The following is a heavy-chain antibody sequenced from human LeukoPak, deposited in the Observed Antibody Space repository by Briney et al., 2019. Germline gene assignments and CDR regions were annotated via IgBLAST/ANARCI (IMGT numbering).Heavy chain of an antibody. Sequence: PSETLSLTCTVSGGSISSSSYYWGWIRQPPGKGLEWIGSIYYSGSTYYNPSLKSRVTISVDTSKNQFSLKLSSVTAADTAVYYCASYCGGDCPFDYWGQGTLVTVSS. D-gene: IGHD2-21*02. V-gene: IGHV4-39*07. CDR3: ASYCGGDCPFDY. CDR1: GGSISSSSYY. J-gene: IGHJ4*02. CDR2: IYYSGST.